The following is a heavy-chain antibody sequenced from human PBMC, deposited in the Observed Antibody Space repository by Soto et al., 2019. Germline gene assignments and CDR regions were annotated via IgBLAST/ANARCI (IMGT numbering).Heavy chain of an antibody. CDR2: ISAYNGNT. CDR3: ASGYCSGGSCSNGMDV. D-gene: IGHD2-15*01. CDR1: GYTFTSYG. J-gene: IGHJ6*02. Sequence: QVQLVQSGAEVKKPGASVKVSCKASGYTFTSYGISWVRQAPGQGLEGRGWISAYNGNTNYAQKPQGRVTMTTDTSTSTAYMELRSLRSDDTAVYYCASGYCSGGSCSNGMDVWGQGTTVTVSS. V-gene: IGHV1-18*01.